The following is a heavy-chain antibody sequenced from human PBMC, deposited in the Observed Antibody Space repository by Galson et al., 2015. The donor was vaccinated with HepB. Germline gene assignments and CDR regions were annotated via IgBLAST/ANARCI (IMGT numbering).Heavy chain of an antibody. D-gene: IGHD2-2*01. CDR2: TNVGNSDK. J-gene: IGHJ4*02. V-gene: IGHV1-3*01. CDR3: ARDREGYCTSIRCNFFDY. Sequence: SVKVSCKASGYIFTSYAIHWVRQAPGQRLEWMGWTNVGNSDKKYSQKFQGRVSITRDISASTVYMELSSLTSEDTAVYYCARDREGYCTSIRCNFFDYWGQGTLVTVSS. CDR1: GYIFTSYA.